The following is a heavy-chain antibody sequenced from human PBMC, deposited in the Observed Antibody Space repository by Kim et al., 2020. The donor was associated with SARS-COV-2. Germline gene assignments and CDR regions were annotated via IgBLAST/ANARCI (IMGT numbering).Heavy chain of an antibody. J-gene: IGHJ6*02. D-gene: IGHD3-9*01. V-gene: IGHV1-2*02. Sequence: ASLKVSCKASGNTFTGYYMHWVRQAPVQGLEWMGWINPNSGGTNYAQKSQGRVTMTRDTSISTAYREMSRLRSDDTAVYYCARVSYLLPASGRLVNYYYYGMDVWGLGTTVTVSS. CDR1: GNTFTGYY. CDR2: INPNSGGT. CDR3: ARVSYLLPASGRLVNYYYYGMDV.